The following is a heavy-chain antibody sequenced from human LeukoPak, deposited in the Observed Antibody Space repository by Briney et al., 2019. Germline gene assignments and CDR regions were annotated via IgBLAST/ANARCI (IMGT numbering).Heavy chain of an antibody. CDR3: ATGGAYRDAFDI. Sequence: ASLKVSSKASGGTFSTYSINWVRQAPGQGLEWMGRIIPIISQSDYAQKFQGTVSITADEFTETAYMELSSLRSDDTAVYYCATGGAYRDAFDIWGQGTMVTVSS. CDR1: GGTFSTYS. CDR2: IIPIISQS. V-gene: IGHV1-69*11. D-gene: IGHD3-10*01. J-gene: IGHJ3*02.